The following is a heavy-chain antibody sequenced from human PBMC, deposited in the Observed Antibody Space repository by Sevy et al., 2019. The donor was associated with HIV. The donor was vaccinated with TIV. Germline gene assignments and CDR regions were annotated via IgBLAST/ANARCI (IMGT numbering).Heavy chain of an antibody. Sequence: ASGKVSCKTSGGIFSHYVMHWVRQAPGQGLEWMGGVIPIFGKPKYAQKFQGRVPLTADEPTGTAYIELSSLTSEDTAVYFSARGNPGVPGAIQDWFDPWGQGT. V-gene: IGHV1-69*13. CDR3: ARGNPGVPGAIQDWFDP. CDR1: GGIFSHYV. J-gene: IGHJ5*02. CDR2: VIPIFGKP.